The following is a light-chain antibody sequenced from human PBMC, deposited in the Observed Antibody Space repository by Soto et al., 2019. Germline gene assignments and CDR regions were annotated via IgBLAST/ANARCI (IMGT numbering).Light chain of an antibody. J-gene: IGLJ2*01. V-gene: IGLV7-43*01. CDR1: TGSVTSGHY. CDR3: LLYYGGAHLV. CDR2: TTN. Sequence: QTVVTQEPSLTVSPGGTVTLTCSSSTGSVTSGHYTSWFQQKPGQPPRTLIYTTNSRHSWTPARFSGSLLGDRAALTVSGVQPEDEADYYCLLYYGGAHLVFGGGTKLTVL.